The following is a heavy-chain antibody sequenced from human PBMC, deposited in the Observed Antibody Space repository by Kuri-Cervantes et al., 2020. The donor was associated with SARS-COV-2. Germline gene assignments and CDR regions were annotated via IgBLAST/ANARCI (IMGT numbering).Heavy chain of an antibody. Sequence: ASVKVSCKASGYTFTSYGISWVRQAPGQGLEWMGIINPSGGSTSYAQKFQGRVTMTRDTSTSTVYMELRSLRSDDTAVYYCARDPPRVGIAVAGNQGFVFFPDYYYGMDVWGQGTTVTVSS. V-gene: IGHV1-46*01. CDR1: GYTFTSYG. CDR2: INPSGGST. J-gene: IGHJ6*02. D-gene: IGHD6-19*01. CDR3: ARDPPRVGIAVAGNQGFVFFPDYYYGMDV.